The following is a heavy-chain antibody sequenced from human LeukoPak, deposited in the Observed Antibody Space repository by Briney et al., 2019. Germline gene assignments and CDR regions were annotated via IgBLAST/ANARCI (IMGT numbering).Heavy chain of an antibody. CDR1: GFTFSSYS. CDR3: ERGYGDR. D-gene: IGHD4-17*01. J-gene: IGHJ5*02. V-gene: IGHV3-48*01. Sequence: GGSPRLSCAAPGFTFSSYSMTWVRQAPGKGLEWVSYISSSSSTIYYADSVKGRFTISRDNAKNSLYLQMNSLRAEDTAVYYCERGYGDRWGQGTLVTVSS. CDR2: ISSSSSTI.